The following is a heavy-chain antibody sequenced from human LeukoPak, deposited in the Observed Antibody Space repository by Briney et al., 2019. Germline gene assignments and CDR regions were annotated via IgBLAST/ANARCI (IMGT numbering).Heavy chain of an antibody. CDR1: GFIFSSYW. V-gene: IGHV3-7*01. Sequence: GGSLRLSCAASGFIFSSYWMSWVRQAPGKGLEWVANIKQDGSEKYYVDSVKGRFTISRDNARNTLYLQMNSLRVEDMAIYYCARDRAESNWTNHTLFDSWGQGTPVTVPS. D-gene: IGHD1/OR15-1a*01. J-gene: IGHJ4*02. CDR3: ARDRAESNWTNHTLFDS. CDR2: IKQDGSEK.